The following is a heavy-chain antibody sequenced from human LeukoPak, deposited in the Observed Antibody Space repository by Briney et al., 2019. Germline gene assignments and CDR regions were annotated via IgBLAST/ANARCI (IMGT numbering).Heavy chain of an antibody. J-gene: IGHJ3*02. D-gene: IGHD1-26*01. Sequence: ASVRVSCKASGYTFTAYYIHWVRQAPGQGLEWMGWINPNSGATNYAQKLQGRVTMTTDTSTSTAYMELRSLRSDDTAVYYCARDRIVGATRAFDIWGQGTMVTVSS. V-gene: IGHV1-2*02. CDR1: GYTFTAYY. CDR2: INPNSGAT. CDR3: ARDRIVGATRAFDI.